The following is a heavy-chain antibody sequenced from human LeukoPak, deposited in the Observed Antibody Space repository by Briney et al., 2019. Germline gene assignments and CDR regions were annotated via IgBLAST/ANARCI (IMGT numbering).Heavy chain of an antibody. CDR2: ISACNGNT. J-gene: IGHJ4*02. CDR3: ARVGIAVAGISYFDY. V-gene: IGHV1-18*01. D-gene: IGHD6-19*01. CDR1: GYTFTSYG. Sequence: GASVKVSCKASGYTFTSYGISWVRQAPGQGLEWMGWISACNGNTNYAQKLQGRVTMTTDTSTSTAYMELRSLRSDDTAVCYCARVGIAVAGISYFDYWGQGTLVTVSS.